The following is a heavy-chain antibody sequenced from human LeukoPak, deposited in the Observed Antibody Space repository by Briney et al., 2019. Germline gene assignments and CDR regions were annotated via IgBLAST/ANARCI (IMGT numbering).Heavy chain of an antibody. CDR1: GYTFTSYG. V-gene: IGHV1-18*01. CDR2: ISAYNGNT. Sequence: ASVTVSFTASGYTFTSYGISWVRQAPGQGLEWMGWISAYNGNTNYAQKLQGRVTMTTDTSTSTAYMELRSLRSDDTAVYYCARDDYYDSSGYYQAHYYGMDVWGQGTTVTVSS. D-gene: IGHD3-22*01. CDR3: ARDDYYDSSGYYQAHYYGMDV. J-gene: IGHJ6*02.